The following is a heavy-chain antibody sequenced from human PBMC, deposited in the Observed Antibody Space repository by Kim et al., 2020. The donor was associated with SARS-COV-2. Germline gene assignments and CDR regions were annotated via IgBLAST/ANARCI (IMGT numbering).Heavy chain of an antibody. V-gene: IGHV1-69*13. Sequence: SVKVSCKASGGTFSSYAISWVRQAPGQGLEWMGGIIPIFGTANYAQKFQGRVTITADESTSTAYMELSSLRSEDTAVYYCATFPGIAAAAFYWGQGTLVTVSS. CDR1: GGTFSSYA. J-gene: IGHJ4*02. CDR3: ATFPGIAAAAFY. D-gene: IGHD6-13*01. CDR2: IIPIFGTA.